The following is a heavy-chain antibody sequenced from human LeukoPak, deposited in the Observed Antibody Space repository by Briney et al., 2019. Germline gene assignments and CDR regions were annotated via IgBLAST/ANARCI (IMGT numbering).Heavy chain of an antibody. D-gene: IGHD6-19*01. Sequence: GGSLRLSCAASGFTFSSYWMHWVRQAPGKGLEWVAVISYDGSNKYYADSVKGRFTISRDNSKNTLYLQMNSLRAEDTAVYYCAKDGEQWLVTDGMDVWGQGTTVTVSS. J-gene: IGHJ6*02. CDR2: ISYDGSNK. V-gene: IGHV3-30*18. CDR1: GFTFSSYW. CDR3: AKDGEQWLVTDGMDV.